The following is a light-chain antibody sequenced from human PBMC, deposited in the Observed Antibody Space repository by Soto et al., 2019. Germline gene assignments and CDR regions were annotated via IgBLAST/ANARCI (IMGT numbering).Light chain of an antibody. CDR1: QTISSW. Sequence: DIQMTQSPSTLSGSVGDRVTITCRASQTISSWLAWYQQKPGKAPKLLIYKASTLKSGVPSRFSGSGSGTEFPLTISSLQPDDCATYYCQHYNSYSEAFGQGTNVDI. V-gene: IGKV1-5*03. CDR3: QHYNSYSEA. J-gene: IGKJ1*01. CDR2: KAS.